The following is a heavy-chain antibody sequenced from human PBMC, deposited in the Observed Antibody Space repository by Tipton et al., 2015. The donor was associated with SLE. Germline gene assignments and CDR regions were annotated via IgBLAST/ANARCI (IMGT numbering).Heavy chain of an antibody. CDR2: IYSGRST. V-gene: IGHV3-53*04. D-gene: IGHD3-9*01. CDR1: GFTVSSNY. J-gene: IGHJ4*02. Sequence: QLVQSGGGLVQPGGSLRLSCAASGFTVSSNYMSWVRQAPGKGLEWVSVIYSGRSTYYADSVKGRFATSRDNSKNTLYLQMNSLRAEDTAVYYCAGDRGIGLFDSEYWGQGSLVSVSS. CDR3: AGDRGIGLFDSEY.